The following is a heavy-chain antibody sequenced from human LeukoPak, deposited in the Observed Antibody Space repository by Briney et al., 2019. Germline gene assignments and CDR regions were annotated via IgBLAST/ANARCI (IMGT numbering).Heavy chain of an antibody. CDR3: ARDRWEALVGGIYYIDV. Sequence: ASVKVSCKASGYTFMHYGITWVRQAPGLGLEWMGWISPYTGNTKFAQRVHGRVTLTTDTSTTPAYMELRSLTTDDTAVYFCARDRWEALVGGIYYIDVWGKGTTVTVSS. CDR2: ISPYTGNT. D-gene: IGHD3-16*01. V-gene: IGHV1-18*01. J-gene: IGHJ6*03. CDR1: GYTFMHYG.